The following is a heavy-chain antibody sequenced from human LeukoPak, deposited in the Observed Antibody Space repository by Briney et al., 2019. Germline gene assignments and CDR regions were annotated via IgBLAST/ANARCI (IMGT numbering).Heavy chain of an antibody. Sequence: GGSLRLSCAASGFTFSSYSMNWVRHAPGKGLEWVSVIYSGGSTHYADSVKGRFTISRDNSKKTLYIQMNSLRAEDTAVYYCARAWGPYPYFDYWGQGTLVTVSS. D-gene: IGHD3-16*01. CDR3: ARAWGPYPYFDY. V-gene: IGHV3-66*01. J-gene: IGHJ4*02. CDR1: GFTFSSYS. CDR2: IYSGGST.